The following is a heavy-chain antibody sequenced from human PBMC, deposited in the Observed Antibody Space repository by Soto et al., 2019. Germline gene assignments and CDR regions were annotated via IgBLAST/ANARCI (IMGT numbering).Heavy chain of an antibody. CDR1: GGSISSGGYY. D-gene: IGHD4-17*01. CDR2: IYYSGST. J-gene: IGHJ4*02. V-gene: IGHV4-31*03. CDR3: CARMTTVTTWALEY. Sequence: QVQLQESGPGLVKPSQTLSLTCTVSGGSISSGGYYWSWIRQHPGKGLEWIGYIYYSGSTYYNPSLKSRXXXXXXXXXXXXXXXXXXXXXADTAVYYCARMTTVTTWALEYWGQGTLVTVSS.